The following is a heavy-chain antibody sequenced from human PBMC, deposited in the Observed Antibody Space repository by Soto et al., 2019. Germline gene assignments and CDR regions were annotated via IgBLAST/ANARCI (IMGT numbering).Heavy chain of an antibody. CDR3: ANYGSAPAEYFQH. V-gene: IGHV1-69*13. CDR1: GGTFSSYA. CDR2: IIPIFGTA. J-gene: IGHJ1*01. Sequence: SVKVSCKASGGTFSSYAISRVRQAPGQGLEWMGGIIPIFGTANYAQKFQGRVTITADESTSTAYMELSSLRSEDTAVYYCANYGSAPAEYFQHWGQGTLVTVSS. D-gene: IGHD3-10*01.